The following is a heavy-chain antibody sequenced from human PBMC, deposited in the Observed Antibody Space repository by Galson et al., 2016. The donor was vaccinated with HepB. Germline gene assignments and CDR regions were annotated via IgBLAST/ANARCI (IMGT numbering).Heavy chain of an antibody. CDR2: ISAYNGNT. J-gene: IGHJ4*02. CDR3: ARGPLLFGELAIDY. Sequence: SVKVSCKASGYTFTSYGISWVRQAPGQGLEWMGWISAYNGNTNYAQKLQGRVTMTTDTSTSAAYMELRSLRSDDTAVYYCARGPLLFGELAIDYWGQGTLVTASS. CDR1: GYTFTSYG. D-gene: IGHD3-10*01. V-gene: IGHV1-18*01.